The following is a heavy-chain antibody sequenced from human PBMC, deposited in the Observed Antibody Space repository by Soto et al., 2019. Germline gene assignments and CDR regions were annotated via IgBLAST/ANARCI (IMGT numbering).Heavy chain of an antibody. CDR1: GYTFTNYA. J-gene: IGHJ4*02. CDR2: ISAYNGNT. Sequence: QVQLVQSGVEVKKPGASVKVSCKASGYTFTNYAIIWVRQAPGQGLEWMGWISAYNGNTNYAQKFQGRVTMTTDTSTTTAYMELRSLSSDDTAVFYCARIRDLRFFDWLYFAYWGQGTLVTVSS. D-gene: IGHD3-9*01. V-gene: IGHV1-18*01. CDR3: ARIRDLRFFDWLYFAY.